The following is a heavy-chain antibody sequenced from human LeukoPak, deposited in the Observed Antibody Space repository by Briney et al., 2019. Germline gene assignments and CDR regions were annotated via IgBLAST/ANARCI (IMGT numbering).Heavy chain of an antibody. Sequence: ASVKVSCKASGYTFTGYYMHWVRQAPGQGLEWMGWINPNSGGTNCAQKFQGWVTMTRDTSISTAYMELSRLRPDDTAVYYCARAHPLAAAGSYYFDYWGQGTLVTVSS. D-gene: IGHD6-13*01. CDR1: GYTFTGYY. V-gene: IGHV1-2*04. J-gene: IGHJ4*02. CDR2: INPNSGGT. CDR3: ARAHPLAAAGSYYFDY.